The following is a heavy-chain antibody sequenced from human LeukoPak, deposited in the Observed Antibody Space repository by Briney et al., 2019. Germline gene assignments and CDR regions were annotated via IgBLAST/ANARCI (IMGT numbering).Heavy chain of an antibody. V-gene: IGHV3-9*01. CDR3: AKDLAAAGTEVDY. Sequence: GGSLRLSCAASGFTFDDYAMHWVRQAPGKGLEWVSGISWNSGSIGYADSVKGRFTISRDNAKNSLYLQMNSLRAEDTALYYCAKDLAAAGTEVDYWGQGTLVTVSS. CDR2: ISWNSGSI. CDR1: GFTFDDYA. J-gene: IGHJ4*02. D-gene: IGHD6-13*01.